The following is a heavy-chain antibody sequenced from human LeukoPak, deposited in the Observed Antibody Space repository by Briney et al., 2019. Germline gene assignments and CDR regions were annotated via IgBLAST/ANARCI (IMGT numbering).Heavy chain of an antibody. CDR3: ARYGSGSTWFDP. J-gene: IGHJ5*02. Sequence: KPSQTPSLTCTVSGGSISSDNYQWSWIRQPPGKGLEWIGYINYSGSTYYNPSLKSRVTISVDTSKNQFSLKLTSVTAADTAVYYCARYGSGSTWFDPWGQGTLVTVSS. D-gene: IGHD3-10*01. V-gene: IGHV4-30-4*01. CDR1: GGSISSDNYQ. CDR2: INYSGST.